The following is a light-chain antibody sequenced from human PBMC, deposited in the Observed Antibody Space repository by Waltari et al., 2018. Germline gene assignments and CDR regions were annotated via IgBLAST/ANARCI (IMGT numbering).Light chain of an antibody. CDR2: KAS. Sequence: IQVTQSPSTLSASVGDRVNITCRTSESVNRHLAWYQQKPGRAPKLLIYKASTLETGAPSKFSGSGSWTEFSLTITNLQRDDFATYFCQHYDSYQYAFGPGTKLEIK. V-gene: IGKV1-5*03. J-gene: IGKJ2*01. CDR1: ESVNRH. CDR3: QHYDSYQYA.